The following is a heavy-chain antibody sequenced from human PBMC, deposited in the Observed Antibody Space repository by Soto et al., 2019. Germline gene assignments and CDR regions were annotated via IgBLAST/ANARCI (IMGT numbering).Heavy chain of an antibody. CDR3: ARGWIQVWLLL. D-gene: IGHD5-18*01. CDR1: GFTFSSYS. V-gene: IGHV3-21*01. Sequence: GGSLRLSCAASGFTFSSYSMNWVRQAPGEGLEWVSSISSSSSYIYYADSVKGRFAISRDNAKNSLYLQMNNLRAEDTAVYYCARGWIQVWLLLWGQGTLVTVSS. CDR2: ISSSSSYI. J-gene: IGHJ4*02.